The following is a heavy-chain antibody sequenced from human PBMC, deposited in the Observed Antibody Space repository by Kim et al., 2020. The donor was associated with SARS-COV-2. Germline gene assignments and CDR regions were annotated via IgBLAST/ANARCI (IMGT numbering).Heavy chain of an antibody. V-gene: IGHV4-31*03. CDR3: ARDWGGGSGSYYRALDI. CDR2: IYNSGSA. CDR1: GGSISSGNYY. Sequence: SETLSLTCTVSGGSISSGNYYWSWIRQHPGKGLEWIGYIYNSGSAYYNPFLKSRVTISVDTSKNQFSLKLNSVTAADTAVYYCARDWGGGSGSYYRALDIWGQGTMVTVSS. D-gene: IGHD3-10*01. J-gene: IGHJ3*02.